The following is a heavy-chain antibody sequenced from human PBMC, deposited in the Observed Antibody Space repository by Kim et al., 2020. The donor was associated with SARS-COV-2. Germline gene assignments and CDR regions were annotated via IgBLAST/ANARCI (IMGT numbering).Heavy chain of an antibody. CDR2: GGISGDT. CDR3: AVGRNAFNDY. D-gene: IGHD3-16*01. CDR1: GFTFNTFTSYG. J-gene: IGHJ4*02. Sequence: GGSLRLSCAASGFTFNTFTSYGVRWVRQAPGKGLEWVSTGGISGDTFYADSVKGRFTISRDNSKNILYLQMNSPRTEDTAVYFCAVGRNAFNDYWGQGT. V-gene: IGHV3-23*01.